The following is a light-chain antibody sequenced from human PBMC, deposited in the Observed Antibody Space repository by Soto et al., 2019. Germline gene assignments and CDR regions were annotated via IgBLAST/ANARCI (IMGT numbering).Light chain of an antibody. CDR2: RLS. CDR3: LQASHCPST. V-gene: IGKV2-30*01. CDR1: QSRVSADGNTY. J-gene: IGKJ1*01. Sequence: DVVMAQSPLSLPVTLGQPASISCRSSQSRVSADGNTYLNWFHQRPGQSPRRIIYRLSNRDSGVPDSFSRSGSCTDFTLNITVVQAAFVVVSYYLQASHCPSTFGHGTKV.